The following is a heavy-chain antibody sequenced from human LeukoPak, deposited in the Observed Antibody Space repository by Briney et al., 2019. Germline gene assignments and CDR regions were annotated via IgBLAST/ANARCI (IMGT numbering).Heavy chain of an antibody. D-gene: IGHD1-7*01. CDR3: ASSPPTGTTWYFDL. CDR1: GFTFSNSA. J-gene: IGHJ2*01. V-gene: IGHV3-30*02. Sequence: GGSLRLSCAASGFTFSNSAMHWVRQAPGKGLAWVAFIGHEGSNIFYADSVKGRFTISRDNSKNTLYLQMNSLRAEDTAVYYCASSPPTGTTWYFDLWGRGTLVTVSS. CDR2: IGHEGSNI.